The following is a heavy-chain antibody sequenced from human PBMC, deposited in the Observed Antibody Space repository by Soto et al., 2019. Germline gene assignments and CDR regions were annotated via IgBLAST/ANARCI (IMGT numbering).Heavy chain of an antibody. CDR2: ISYDGSNK. J-gene: IGHJ5*02. V-gene: IGHV3-30*03. CDR3: ARPKGYGDYASGVGWFDP. Sequence: QVQLVESGGGVVQPGRSLRLSCAASGFTFSSYGMHWVRQAPGKGLEWVAVISYDGSNKYYADSVKGRFTISRDNSKNTLYLQMNSLRAEDTAVYYCARPKGYGDYASGVGWFDPWGQGTLVTVSS. D-gene: IGHD4-17*01. CDR1: GFTFSSYG.